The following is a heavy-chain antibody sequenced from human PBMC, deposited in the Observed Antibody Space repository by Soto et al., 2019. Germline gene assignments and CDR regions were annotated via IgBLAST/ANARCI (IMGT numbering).Heavy chain of an antibody. V-gene: IGHV4-4*01. CDR3: ARHRLSYRAGGDHPRGMGV. CDR2: VYRNGET. Sequence: QVHLQESGPALVKPSGTLSLTCVVSGASVSSDDWWSWVRQPPGKGLEWIGDVYRNGETRYNPSLQSRLYNPADTPKNFLPLDGRSVPAGDAPTYCWARHRLSYRAGGDHPRGMGVGGGGTTVPVSS. D-gene: IGHD3-10*01. CDR1: GASVSSDDW. J-gene: IGHJ6*02.